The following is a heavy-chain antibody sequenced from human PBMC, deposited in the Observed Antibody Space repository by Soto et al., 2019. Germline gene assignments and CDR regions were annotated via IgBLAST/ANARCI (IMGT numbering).Heavy chain of an antibody. J-gene: IGHJ4*02. CDR1: GGSISSGGYS. D-gene: IGHD4-17*01. CDR2: IYHSGST. Sequence: QLQLQESGSGLVKPSQTLSLTCAVSGGSISSGGYSWSWIRQPPGKGLEWIGYIYHSGSTYYNPSLKRRVTISVDRSKNQFSLKLSSVTAAATAVYYCARASTTVTTLDYWGQGTLVTASS. CDR3: ARASTTVTTLDY. V-gene: IGHV4-30-2*01.